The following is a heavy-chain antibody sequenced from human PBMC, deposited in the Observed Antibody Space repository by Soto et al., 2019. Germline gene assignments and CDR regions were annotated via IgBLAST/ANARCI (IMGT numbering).Heavy chain of an antibody. CDR1: GFTFISYG. CDR3: ARGAAAAGTDWFDA. Sequence: EMQLLESGGGLVQPGGSLRLSCAASGFTFISYGMTSVRQAPGKGLEWVSGITTTGRNTYYAESVKGRFTISRDNSKNVVYLQMNSLRAEDTAVHYCARGAAAAGTDWFDAWGQGTLVIVSS. V-gene: IGHV3-23*01. J-gene: IGHJ5*02. CDR2: ITTTGRNT. D-gene: IGHD6-13*01.